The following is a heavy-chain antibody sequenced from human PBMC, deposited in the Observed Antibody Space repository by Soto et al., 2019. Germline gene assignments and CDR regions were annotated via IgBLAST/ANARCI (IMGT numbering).Heavy chain of an antibody. CDR1: GFTFSDSS. Sequence: QVQLVESGGGLVKPGGSLRLSCAASGFTFSDSSMTWIRQTPGKGLEWVSYIRSGGTAIYYADSVKGRFTISRDNAKNSLFLQINSLRAEDTAVYYCASDIERRTVSGVAFRYFDDWGQGTLVTVSS. CDR2: IRSGGTAI. V-gene: IGHV3-11*01. D-gene: IGHD3-3*01. CDR3: ASDIERRTVSGVAFRYFDD. J-gene: IGHJ4*02.